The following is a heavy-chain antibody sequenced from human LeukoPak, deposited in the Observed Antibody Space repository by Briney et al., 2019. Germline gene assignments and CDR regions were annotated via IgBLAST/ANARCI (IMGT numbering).Heavy chain of an antibody. CDR3: ARTGGSNANFDI. Sequence: GGSLRLSCAASGFTFRDYGMSWVRQAPGKGLEWVSALTGSGGTTYYADSVKGRFTISRDNAKNSLYLQMNSLRAEDTAVYYCARTGGSNANFDIWGQGTMVTVSS. CDR1: GFTFRDYG. J-gene: IGHJ3*02. D-gene: IGHD5-12*01. CDR2: LTGSGGTT. V-gene: IGHV3-23*01.